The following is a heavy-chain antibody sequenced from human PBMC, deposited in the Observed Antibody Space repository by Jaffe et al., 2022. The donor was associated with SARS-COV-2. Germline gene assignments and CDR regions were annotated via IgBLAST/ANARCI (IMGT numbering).Heavy chain of an antibody. CDR1: GGSYNGYF. CDR3: ARAGPATPYYMDV. V-gene: IGHV4-34*01. J-gene: IGHJ6*03. CDR2: IDYGGST. D-gene: IGHD2-15*01. Sequence: QVQLQQWGAGLLKPSETLSLTCVANGGSYNGYFWNWIRQPPGKGLEWIGEIDYGGSTNYRSSLKSRLTISLDTSKNQVSLNLTSVTAADTAVYYCARAGPATPYYMDVWGKGTTVTVSS.